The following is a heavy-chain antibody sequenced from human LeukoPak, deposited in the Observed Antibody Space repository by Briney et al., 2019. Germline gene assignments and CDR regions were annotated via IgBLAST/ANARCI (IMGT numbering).Heavy chain of an antibody. D-gene: IGHD4-17*01. J-gene: IGHJ3*02. CDR3: ARGRIIYGDYGDAFDI. CDR2: ISSSSSFI. CDR1: GFTFSSYS. Sequence: GGSLRLSCAASGFTFSSYSMNWVRQAPGRGLEWVSSISSSSSFIYYADSLKGRFTISRDDAKNSLYLQTNSLRAEDTAVYYCARGRIIYGDYGDAFDIWGQGTMVTVSS. V-gene: IGHV3-21*01.